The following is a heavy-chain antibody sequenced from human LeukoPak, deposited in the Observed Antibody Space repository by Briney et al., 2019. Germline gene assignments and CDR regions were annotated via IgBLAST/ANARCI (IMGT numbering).Heavy chain of an antibody. Sequence: ASVKVSCKASGYTFTGYYMHWVRQAPGQGLEWMGWINPNSGGTNYAQKFQGRVTITRDTSISTAYMELSRLRSDDTAVYYCARGYDSSGYYPGWGQGTLVTVSS. D-gene: IGHD3-22*01. J-gene: IGHJ4*02. CDR2: INPNSGGT. CDR1: GYTFTGYY. V-gene: IGHV1-2*02. CDR3: ARGYDSSGYYPG.